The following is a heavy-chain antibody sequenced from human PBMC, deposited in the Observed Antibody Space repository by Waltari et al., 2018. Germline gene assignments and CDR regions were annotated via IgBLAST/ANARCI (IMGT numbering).Heavy chain of an antibody. Sequence: QVQLQQWGAGLLKPSETLSLTCAVYGGSFSGYYWSWIRQPPGKGLEWIGEINHSGSTNYNPSLKSRVTISVDTSKNQFSLKLSSVTAADTAVYYCARGQREYFTIFGGGNWFDPWGQGTLVTVSS. CDR1: GGSFSGYY. CDR2: INHSGST. V-gene: IGHV4-34*01. J-gene: IGHJ5*02. CDR3: ARGQREYFTIFGGGNWFDP. D-gene: IGHD3-3*01.